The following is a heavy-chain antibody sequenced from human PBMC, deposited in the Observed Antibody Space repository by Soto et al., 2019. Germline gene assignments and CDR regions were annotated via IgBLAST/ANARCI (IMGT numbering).Heavy chain of an antibody. CDR2: ISYDGSNK. Sequence: GGSLRLSCAASGFTFSSYAMHWVRQAPGKGLEWVAVISYDGSNKYYADSVKGRFTISRDNSKNTLYLQMNSLRAEDTAVYHCARESLVRGVYYYYYGMDVWGQGTTVTVSS. CDR3: ARESLVRGVYYYYYGMDV. V-gene: IGHV3-30-3*01. D-gene: IGHD3-10*01. J-gene: IGHJ6*02. CDR1: GFTFSSYA.